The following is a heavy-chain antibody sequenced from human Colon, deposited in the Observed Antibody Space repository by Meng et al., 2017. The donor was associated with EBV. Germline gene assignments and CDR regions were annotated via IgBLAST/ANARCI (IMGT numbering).Heavy chain of an antibody. J-gene: IGHJ4*02. CDR3: ARVGAYCGGDCYHPR. Sequence: QLQLQASGPGLVKPSEXLSLTCTVRGDSISSSPYYWGWIRQPPGKGLEWIGSIYYSGSTYYNPSLKSRVTISQDTAKNQFSLKLTSVTAADTAVYYCARVGAYCGGDCYHPRWGQGTLVTVSS. D-gene: IGHD2-21*02. V-gene: IGHV4-39*07. CDR2: IYYSGST. CDR1: GDSISSSPYY.